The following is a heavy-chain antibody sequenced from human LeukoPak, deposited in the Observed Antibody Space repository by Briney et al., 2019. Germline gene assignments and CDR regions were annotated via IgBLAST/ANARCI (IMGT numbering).Heavy chain of an antibody. J-gene: IGHJ4*02. Sequence: GGSLRLSCAASGFTFSSYAMSWVRQAPGKGLEWVSAISGSGGSTYYADSVKGRFTISRDNSKNTLYLQMNSLRAEDTAVYYRARRITIFGLFDYWGQGALVTVSS. CDR2: ISGSGGST. CDR1: GFTFSSYA. CDR3: ARRITIFGLFDY. V-gene: IGHV3-23*01. D-gene: IGHD3-3*01.